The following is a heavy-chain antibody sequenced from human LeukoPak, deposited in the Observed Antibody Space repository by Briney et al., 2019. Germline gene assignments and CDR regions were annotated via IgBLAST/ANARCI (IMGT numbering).Heavy chain of an antibody. CDR3: ARDQGYTTGFDRDD. CDR2: IYYSGST. V-gene: IGHV4-31*03. Sequence: PSETLSLTCTVSGGSISSGGYYWSWIRQHPGKGLEWIGYIYYSGSTYYNPSLKSRVTISVDTSKNQFSLKLSSVTAADTAVYYCARDQGYTTGFDRDDWGQGTLVTVSS. J-gene: IGHJ4*02. D-gene: IGHD1-1*01. CDR1: GGSISSGGYY.